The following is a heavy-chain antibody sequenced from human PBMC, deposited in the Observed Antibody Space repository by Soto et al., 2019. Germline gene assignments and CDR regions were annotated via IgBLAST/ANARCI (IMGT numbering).Heavy chain of an antibody. D-gene: IGHD4-17*01. CDR2: ISASAGIT. J-gene: IGHJ4*02. CDR1: GFTFSDYS. CDR3: AKVGRMTTVVSPFDF. V-gene: IGHV3-23*01. Sequence: GGSLRLSCAAFGFTFSDYSMTWVRQAAGKGLEWVSVISASAGITDYADSVKGRVTISRDNFNNTLYLQMNSLRVEDAAVYYCAKVGRMTTVVSPFDFWGRGALVTVSS.